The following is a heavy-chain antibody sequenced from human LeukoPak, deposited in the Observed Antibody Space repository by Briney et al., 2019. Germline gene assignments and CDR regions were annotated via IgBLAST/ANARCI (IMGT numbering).Heavy chain of an antibody. V-gene: IGHV3-74*01. CDR1: GFTFSDYS. CDR3: VRVGGRSSIGGDC. CDR2: IKSDGSNS. D-gene: IGHD3-10*01. J-gene: IGHJ4*02. Sequence: GGSLRLSCAASGFTFSDYSMNWVRQAPGTGLVWVSRIKSDGSNSNYADCVKGRFTISRDNAKNTLYLQMNSLRAEDTAVYHCVRVGGRSSIGGDCWGQGTLVTVSS.